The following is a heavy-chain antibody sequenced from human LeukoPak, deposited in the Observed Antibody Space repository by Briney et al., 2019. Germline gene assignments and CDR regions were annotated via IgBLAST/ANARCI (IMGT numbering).Heavy chain of an antibody. V-gene: IGHV3-72*01. CDR2: SRDKGNSYTT. Sequence: GGSLRLSCAASGFTFSDHYIDWVRQAPGKGLKWVGRSRDKGNSYTTAYAASVRGRFTISRDDSKNSLYLQMNSLKIEDTAVYYCTKLARAPRDFDYWGQGTLVTVSS. J-gene: IGHJ4*01. CDR3: TKLARAPRDFDY. CDR1: GFTFSDHY. D-gene: IGHD3-10*01.